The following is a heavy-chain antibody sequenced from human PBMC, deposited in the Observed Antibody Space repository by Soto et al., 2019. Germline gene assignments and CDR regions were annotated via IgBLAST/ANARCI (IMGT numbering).Heavy chain of an antibody. CDR2: IRTDANTYAT. D-gene: IGHD2-15*01. CDR1: GFSFSGSA. J-gene: IGHJ6*02. Sequence: QLVESGGALVQPGESLKLSCAASGFSFSGSAIQWVRQAPGKGLEWVGRIRTDANTYATAYAASVTGRFTISRDDSRNTAYLQMKSLNTEDTAVYFCTRLQFYYFGLDVWGQGTTVIVSS. CDR3: TRLQFYYFGLDV. V-gene: IGHV3-73*02.